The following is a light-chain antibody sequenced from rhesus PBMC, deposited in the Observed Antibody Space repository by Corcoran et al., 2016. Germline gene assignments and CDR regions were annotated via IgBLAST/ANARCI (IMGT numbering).Light chain of an antibody. J-gene: IGKJ4*01. CDR2: AAS. Sequence: DIQMTQSPSALSASVGDRVTISCRASQNIYSDLAWYQQKPGKAPKLLIYAASSLQTGIPSRFSGSGSGTVFTLTINSLQPEDSATYYCQRYFDNPPLTFGGGTKVELK. V-gene: IGKV1S12*01. CDR1: QNIYSD. CDR3: QRYFDNPPLT.